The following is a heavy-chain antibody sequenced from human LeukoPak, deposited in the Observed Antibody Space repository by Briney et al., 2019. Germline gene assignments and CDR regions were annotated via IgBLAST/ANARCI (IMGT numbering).Heavy chain of an antibody. Sequence: SETLSLTCTVSGGSISSYYWSWIRQPPGKGLEWIGYIYYSGSTNYNPSLESRVTISVDTSKNQFSLKLSSVTAADTAVYYCARDKRKFYYDSSGYTFDPWGQGTLVTVSS. CDR2: IYYSGST. CDR3: ARDKRKFYYDSSGYTFDP. D-gene: IGHD3-22*01. CDR1: GGSISSYY. V-gene: IGHV4-59*01. J-gene: IGHJ5*02.